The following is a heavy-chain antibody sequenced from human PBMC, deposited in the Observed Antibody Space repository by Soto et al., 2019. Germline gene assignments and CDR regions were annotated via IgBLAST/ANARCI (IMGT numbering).Heavy chain of an antibody. CDR3: ARDLGSSWYPEYFQH. V-gene: IGHV3-48*01. J-gene: IGHJ1*01. CDR2: ISSSSSTI. CDR1: GFTFSSYS. D-gene: IGHD6-13*01. Sequence: GGSLSLFCAASGFTFSSYSMNWVRQAPGKGLEWVSYISSSSSTIYYADSVKGRFTISRDNAKNSLYLQMNSLRAEDTAVYYCARDLGSSWYPEYFQHWGQGTLVTVSS.